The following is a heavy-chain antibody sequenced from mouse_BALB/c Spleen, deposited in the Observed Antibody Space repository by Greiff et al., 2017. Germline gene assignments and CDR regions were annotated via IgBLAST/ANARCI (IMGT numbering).Heavy chain of an antibody. CDR1: GYSFTSYW. V-gene: IGHV1-5*01. Sequence: VQLKQSGTVLARPGASVKMSCKASGYSFTSYWMHWVKQRPGQGLEWIGAIYPGNSDTSYNQKFKGKAKLTAVTSASTAYMELSSLTNEDSAVYYCTKAYYGNDHYAMDYWGQGTSVTVSS. CDR2: IYPGNSDT. CDR3: TKAYYGNDHYAMDY. J-gene: IGHJ4*01. D-gene: IGHD2-9*01.